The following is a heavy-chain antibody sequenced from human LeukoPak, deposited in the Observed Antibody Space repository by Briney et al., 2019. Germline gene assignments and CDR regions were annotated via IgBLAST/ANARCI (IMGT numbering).Heavy chain of an antibody. CDR1: GGSISSYY. CDR2: IYNSGTT. V-gene: IGHV4-59*01. CDR3: ARQKRDIVDY. J-gene: IGHJ4*02. Sequence: SETLSLTCTASGGSISSYYWTWVRQPPGKGLEWIGYIYNSGTTNYNPSLESRVAMSVDTSKNRFSLRLRSVTAADTAIYFCARQKRDIVDYWGQGTLVTVSS. D-gene: IGHD2-21*01.